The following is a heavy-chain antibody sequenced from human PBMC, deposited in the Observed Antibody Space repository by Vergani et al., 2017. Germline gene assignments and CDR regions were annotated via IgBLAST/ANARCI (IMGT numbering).Heavy chain of an antibody. J-gene: IGHJ4*02. CDR2: MNPNSGNT. D-gene: IGHD3-10*01. CDR3: ARGPYGSGMVDY. Sequence: QVQLVQSGSELKKPGASVKVSCKASGYTFTRYAMNWVRQAPGQGLEWMGWMNPNSGNTGYAQKFQGRVTITRNTSISTAYMELSSLRSEDTAVYYCARGPYGSGMVDYWGQGTLVTVSS. CDR1: GYTFTRYA. V-gene: IGHV1-8*03.